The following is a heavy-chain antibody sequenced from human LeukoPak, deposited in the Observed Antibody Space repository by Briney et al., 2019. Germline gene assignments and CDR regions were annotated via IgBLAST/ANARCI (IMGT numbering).Heavy chain of an antibody. CDR2: IGGSGEST. D-gene: IGHD1-1*01. V-gene: IGHV3-23*01. Sequence: HSGGSLRLSCAASGFTFSDYAMSWVRQAPGKGLEWVSAIGGSGESTYYADSVKGRFTISRDNSKNTLYLQMNSLRAEDTAVYYCAKVNDFDYWGQGTLVTVSS. CDR3: AKVNDFDY. CDR1: GFTFSDYA. J-gene: IGHJ4*02.